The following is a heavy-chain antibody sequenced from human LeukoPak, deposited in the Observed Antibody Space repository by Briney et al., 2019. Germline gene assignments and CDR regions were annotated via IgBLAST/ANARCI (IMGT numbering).Heavy chain of an antibody. CDR3: ARDTFSTRGGNTEPFDY. CDR2: VYYSGST. J-gene: IGHJ4*02. CDR1: GGSISSRSYY. D-gene: IGHD4-23*01. V-gene: IGHV4-39*07. Sequence: SETLSLTCTVSGGSISSRSYYRGWIRQPPGKGLEWIGTVYYSGSTYYNPSLKSRVTISVDTSKNQFSLKLSSVTAADTAVYYCARDTFSTRGGNTEPFDYWGQGTLVTVSS.